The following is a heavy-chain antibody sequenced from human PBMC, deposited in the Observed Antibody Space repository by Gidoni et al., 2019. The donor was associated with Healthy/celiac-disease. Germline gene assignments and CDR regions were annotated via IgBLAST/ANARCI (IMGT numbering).Heavy chain of an antibody. J-gene: IGHJ4*02. CDR3: TTAPKEWFGELLSSFDY. D-gene: IGHD3-10*01. V-gene: IGHV3-15*01. CDR1: GFTFRNAW. Sequence: EVQLVESGGGLVKPGGSLRLSCAASGFTFRNAWMSWVRQAPGKGLEWVGRIKSKTDGGTTDYAAPVKGRFTISRDDSKNTLYLQMNSLKTEDTAVYYCTTAPKEWFGELLSSFDYWGQGTLVTVSS. CDR2: IKSKTDGGTT.